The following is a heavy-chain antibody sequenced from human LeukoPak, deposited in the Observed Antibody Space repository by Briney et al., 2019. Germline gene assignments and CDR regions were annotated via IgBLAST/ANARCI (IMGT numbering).Heavy chain of an antibody. J-gene: IGHJ3*02. CDR2: VNPNSGAT. D-gene: IGHD6-19*01. CDR3: ARVRIPVAGDAFDI. V-gene: IGHV1-2*02. Sequence: ASVKVSCKASGYTFSGYYLHWVRQAPGQGLEWMGWVNPNSGATTYAQKFQGRVTMTRDTSISTAYMELSRLRSDDTAVYFCARVRIPVAGDAFDIWGQGTMVTVSS. CDR1: GYTFSGYY.